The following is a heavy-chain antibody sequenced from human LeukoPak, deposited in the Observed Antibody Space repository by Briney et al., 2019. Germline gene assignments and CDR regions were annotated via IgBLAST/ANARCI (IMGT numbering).Heavy chain of an antibody. Sequence: GGSLRLSCAASGFTFSSYSMNWVRQAPGKGLEWVLSISSSSSYIYYADSVKGRFTISRDNAKNSLYLQMNSLRAEDTAVYYCARDLTGYSSGWYPYYFDYWGQGTLVTVSS. J-gene: IGHJ4*02. D-gene: IGHD6-19*01. CDR3: ARDLTGYSSGWYPYYFDY. CDR2: ISSSSSYI. CDR1: GFTFSSYS. V-gene: IGHV3-21*01.